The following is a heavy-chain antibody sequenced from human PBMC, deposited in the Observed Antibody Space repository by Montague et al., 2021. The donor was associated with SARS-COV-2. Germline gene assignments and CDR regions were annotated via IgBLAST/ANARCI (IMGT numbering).Heavy chain of an antibody. V-gene: IGHV4-38-2*02. Sequence: SETLSLTCSVSGYSISSDYYWSWIRQPPGKGLEWVGCISHIGKTYYSPSLKSRLTISLDSSKNQFSLQARSVTAADTAVYYCVRVLDNRVGDYWGQGTLVTVSS. D-gene: IGHD3/OR15-3a*01. CDR2: ISHIGKT. J-gene: IGHJ4*02. CDR1: GYSISSDYY. CDR3: VRVLDNRVGDY.